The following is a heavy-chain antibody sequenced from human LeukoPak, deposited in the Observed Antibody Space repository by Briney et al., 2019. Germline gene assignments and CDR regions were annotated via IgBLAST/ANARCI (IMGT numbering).Heavy chain of an antibody. D-gene: IGHD6-19*01. J-gene: IGHJ5*02. Sequence: ASVKVSCKASGYTFTSYYMHWVRQAPGQGLEWMGIINPSGGSTSYAQKFQGRVTMTRDTSTSTVYMELSSLRSEDTAVYYCARDRGGDSSGWYWFDPWGQGTLVTVSS. CDR1: GYTFTSYY. V-gene: IGHV1-46*01. CDR3: ARDRGGDSSGWYWFDP. CDR2: INPSGGST.